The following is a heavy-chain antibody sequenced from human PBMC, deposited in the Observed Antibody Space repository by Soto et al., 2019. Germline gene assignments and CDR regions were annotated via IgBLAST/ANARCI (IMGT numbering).Heavy chain of an antibody. CDR1: GGSISSGGYY. D-gene: IGHD6-13*01. CDR3: ARAKKGIAAAENWFDP. CDR2: IYYSGST. J-gene: IGHJ5*02. Sequence: QVQLQESGPGLVKPSQTLSLTCTVSGGSISSGGYYWSWIRQHPGKGLEWIGYIYYSGSTYYNPSLKSRVTISVDPSKNQFSLKLSSVTAADTAVYYCARAKKGIAAAENWFDPWGQGTLVTVSS. V-gene: IGHV4-31*03.